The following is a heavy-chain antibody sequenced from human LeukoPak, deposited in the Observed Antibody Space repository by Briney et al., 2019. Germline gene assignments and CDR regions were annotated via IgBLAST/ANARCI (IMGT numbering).Heavy chain of an antibody. D-gene: IGHD4-17*01. CDR2: IFYSGST. CDR1: GGSISTSNYY. V-gene: IGHV4-39*07. CDR3: ARAGYGDSDFDY. J-gene: IGHJ4*02. Sequence: PSETLSLTCTVSGGSISTSNYYWGWVRQPPGKALEWIGNIFYSGSTYYSPSLKSRVTISVDTSKNQFSLKLNSVTAADTAVYYCARAGYGDSDFDYWGQGTLVTVSS.